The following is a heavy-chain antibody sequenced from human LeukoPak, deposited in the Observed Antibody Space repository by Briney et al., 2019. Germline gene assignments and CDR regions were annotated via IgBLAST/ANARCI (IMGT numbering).Heavy chain of an antibody. CDR2: ISGGGGGT. J-gene: IGHJ6*03. CDR3: ANRGVSYFYMDV. CDR1: GFTFSSYV. D-gene: IGHD3-16*01. Sequence: GGSLRLSCAASGFTFSSYVMNWVRQAPGKGLEWVSAISGGGGGTYYADSVKGRFTISRDNSKNTLSLQMNSLRAEDTAVYFCANRGVSYFYMDVWGKGTTVTVSS. V-gene: IGHV3-23*01.